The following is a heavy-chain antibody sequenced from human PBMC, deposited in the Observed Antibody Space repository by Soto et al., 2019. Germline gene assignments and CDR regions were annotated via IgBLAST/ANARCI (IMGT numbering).Heavy chain of an antibody. V-gene: IGHV1-69*13. J-gene: IGHJ3*02. Sequence: GASVKVSCRASGGTFSSYAISWVRQAPGQGLEWMGGIIPIFGTANYAQKFQGRDKITADESTSTAYMELSSLRSEDTAVYYCARDYEYYDSSPNANDAFDIWGQGTMVTVSS. D-gene: IGHD3-22*01. CDR3: ARDYEYYDSSPNANDAFDI. CDR1: GGTFSSYA. CDR2: IIPIFGTA.